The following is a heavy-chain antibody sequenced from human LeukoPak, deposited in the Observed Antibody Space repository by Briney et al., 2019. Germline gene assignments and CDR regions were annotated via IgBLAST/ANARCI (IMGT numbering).Heavy chain of an antibody. V-gene: IGHV3-23*01. CDR3: ARDGYYYDSSGYYSV. D-gene: IGHD3-22*01. Sequence: PGGSLRLSCAASGFTFSSYAMSWVRQAPGKVLEWVSAISGSGGGTYYADSVKGRFTISRDNSKNTLYLQMNSLRAEDTAVYYCARDGYYYDSSGYYSVWGQGTLVTVSS. CDR2: ISGSGGGT. CDR1: GFTFSSYA. J-gene: IGHJ4*02.